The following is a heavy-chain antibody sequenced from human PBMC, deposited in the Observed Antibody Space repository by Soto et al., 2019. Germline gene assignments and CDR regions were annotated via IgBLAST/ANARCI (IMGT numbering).Heavy chain of an antibody. CDR1: GFTFSTYA. D-gene: IGHD6-19*01. CDR3: AKEGSSGWSFDY. V-gene: IGHV3-23*01. Sequence: PGGSLRLSCAASGFTFSTYAMNWVRQAPGKGLEWVSAISGSGDTTYYADSVKGRFTVSRDNSKNTLYLQMNSLRAEDTAVFYCAKEGSSGWSFDYWGPGTLVTVSS. CDR2: ISGSGDTT. J-gene: IGHJ4*02.